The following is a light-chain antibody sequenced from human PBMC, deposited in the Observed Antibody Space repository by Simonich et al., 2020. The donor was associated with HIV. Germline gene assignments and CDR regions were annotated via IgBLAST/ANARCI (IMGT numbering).Light chain of an antibody. CDR3: CSYAGSSTFV. CDR2: GNS. CDR1: SSNIGAGYD. J-gene: IGLJ2*01. V-gene: IGLV1-40*01. Sequence: QSVLTQSPSASGTPGQRVTISCTGSSSNIGAGYDVHWYQQLPGTAPKLLIYGNSNRPSGVPDRFSGSKSGTSASLAITGLQAEDEADYYCCSYAGSSTFVFGGGTKLTVL.